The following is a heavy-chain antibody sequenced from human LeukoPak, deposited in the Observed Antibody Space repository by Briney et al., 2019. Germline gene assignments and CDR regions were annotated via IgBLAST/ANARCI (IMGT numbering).Heavy chain of an antibody. Sequence: SQTLSLTCAVSGGSISSGGYSWSWIRQPPGKGLEWIGYIYHSGSTYYNPSLKSRVTISVDTSKNQFSLKLSSVTAADTAVYYCARSKYRGYYFDYWGQGTLVTVSS. CDR1: GGSISSGGYS. CDR3: ARSKYRGYYFDY. D-gene: IGHD6-6*01. V-gene: IGHV4-30-2*01. J-gene: IGHJ4*02. CDR2: IYHSGST.